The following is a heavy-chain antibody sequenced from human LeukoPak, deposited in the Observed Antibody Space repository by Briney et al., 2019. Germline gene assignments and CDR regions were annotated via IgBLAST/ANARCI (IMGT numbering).Heavy chain of an antibody. CDR3: ARDYSYGLNY. Sequence: PGGSLRLSCAASGFTFSSYWMHWVRQAPGKGLVWVSHIMSDGSGTSYADSVKGRFTISRDNAKNTLYLQMNSLRAEDTAVYCCARDYSYGLNYWGQGTLVTVSS. D-gene: IGHD5-18*01. CDR1: GFTFSSYW. J-gene: IGHJ4*02. CDR2: IMSDGSGT. V-gene: IGHV3-74*01.